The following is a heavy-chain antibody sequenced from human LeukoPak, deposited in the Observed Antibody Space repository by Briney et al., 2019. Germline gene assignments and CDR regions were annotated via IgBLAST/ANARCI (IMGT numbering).Heavy chain of an antibody. CDR3: ARAGGGDKQQLVWYFDL. CDR2: IYSGGST. J-gene: IGHJ2*01. Sequence: PGGSLRLSCAASGFTVSSNYMSWVRRAPGKGLEWVSVIYSGGSTYYADSVKGRFTISRDNSKNTLYLQMNSLRAEDTAVYYCARAGGGDKQQLVWYFDLWGRGTLVTVSS. CDR1: GFTVSSNY. D-gene: IGHD6-13*01. V-gene: IGHV3-53*01.